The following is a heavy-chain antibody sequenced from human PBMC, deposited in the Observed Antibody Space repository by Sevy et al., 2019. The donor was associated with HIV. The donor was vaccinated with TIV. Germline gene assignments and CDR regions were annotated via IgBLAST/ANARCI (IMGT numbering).Heavy chain of an antibody. Sequence: GGSLRLSCAASGFTFRSYSMNWVRQAPRKGLEWISSISTESTYIYYADPLTGRFPISRDNAKNSLFLQMNSLKAEDTAVYYCARINCTNGVCFQGYYYYALDVWGQGTTVTVSS. CDR2: ISTESTYI. CDR1: GFTFRSYS. CDR3: ARINCTNGVCFQGYYYYALDV. J-gene: IGHJ6*02. D-gene: IGHD2-8*01. V-gene: IGHV3-21*01.